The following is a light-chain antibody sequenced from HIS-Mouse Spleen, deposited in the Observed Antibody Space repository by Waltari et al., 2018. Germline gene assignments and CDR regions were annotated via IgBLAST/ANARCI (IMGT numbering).Light chain of an antibody. V-gene: IGLV2-23*01. CDR2: EGS. J-gene: IGLJ2*01. Sequence: QSALTQPASVSGSPGQSITISCTGTSSDVGSYNLVSWYQQHPGKAPKLMIYEGSKRPAGVSNRFSGSKSGKPASLTIAGLQAEDEADYYCCSYAGSSTLFGGGTKLTVL. CDR1: SSDVGSYNL. CDR3: CSYAGSSTL.